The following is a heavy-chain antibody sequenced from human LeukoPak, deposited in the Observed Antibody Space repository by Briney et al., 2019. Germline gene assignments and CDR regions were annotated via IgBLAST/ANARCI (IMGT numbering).Heavy chain of an antibody. Sequence: PGGSLRLSCAASGFTFSSYGMSWVRQAPGKGLEWVSGISGSGGSTYYAASVKGRSTISRDNSKNTLDLQMNSLRAEDTAVYYCAKYRVSGYTYEPDIDYWGQGTLVTVSS. V-gene: IGHV3-23*01. CDR1: GFTFSSYG. CDR3: AKYRVSGYTYEPDIDY. CDR2: ISGSGGST. D-gene: IGHD5-18*01. J-gene: IGHJ4*02.